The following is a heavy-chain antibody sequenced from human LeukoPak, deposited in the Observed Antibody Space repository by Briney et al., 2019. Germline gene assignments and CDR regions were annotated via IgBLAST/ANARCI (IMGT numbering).Heavy chain of an antibody. Sequence: SETLSLTCAVYGGSFSGYYWSWIRQPPGKGLEWIGEINHSGSTNYNPSLKSRVTISVDTYKNQFSLKLSSVTAADTAVYYCAGYSSGWLFDYWGQGTLVTVSS. CDR1: GGSFSGYY. V-gene: IGHV4-34*01. D-gene: IGHD6-19*01. CDR3: AGYSSGWLFDY. CDR2: INHSGST. J-gene: IGHJ4*02.